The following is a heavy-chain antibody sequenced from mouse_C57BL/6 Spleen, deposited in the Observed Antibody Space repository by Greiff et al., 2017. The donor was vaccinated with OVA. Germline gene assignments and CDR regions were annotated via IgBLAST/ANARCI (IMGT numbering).Heavy chain of an antibody. CDR3: ARSGYYYGSSYWYFDV. J-gene: IGHJ1*03. D-gene: IGHD1-1*01. CDR1: GYTFTSYW. CDR2: IDPSDSET. Sequence: VQLQQPGAELVRPGSSVKLSCKASGYTFTSYWMHWVKQRPIQGLEWIGNIDPSDSETHYNQKFKDKATLTVDKSSSTAYMQLSSLTSEDSAVYYCARSGYYYGSSYWYFDVWGTGTTVTVSS. V-gene: IGHV1-52*01.